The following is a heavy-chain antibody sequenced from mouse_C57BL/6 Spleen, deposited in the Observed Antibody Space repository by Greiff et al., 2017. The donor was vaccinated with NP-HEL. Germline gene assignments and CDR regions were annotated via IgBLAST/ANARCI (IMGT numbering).Heavy chain of an antibody. D-gene: IGHD2-5*01. J-gene: IGHJ1*03. V-gene: IGHV1-72*01. Sequence: QVQLQQPGAELVKPGASVKLSCKASGYTFTSYWMHWVKQRPGRGLEWIGRIDPTSGGTTYNEKFKSKSTLTVDKPSSTAYMQLSSLTSEDSAVYYCARYHYSNYGEVWGTGTTVTVSS. CDR3: ARYHYSNYGEV. CDR2: IDPTSGGT. CDR1: GYTFTSYW.